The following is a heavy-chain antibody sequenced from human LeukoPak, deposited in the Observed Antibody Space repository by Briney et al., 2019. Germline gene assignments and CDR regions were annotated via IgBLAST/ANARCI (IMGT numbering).Heavy chain of an antibody. CDR3: ARVVVPAARRRPDWFAA. J-gene: IGHJ5*02. CDR2: IYYSGST. V-gene: IGHV4-30-4*08. CDR1: GGSISSGDYY. D-gene: IGHD2-2*01. Sequence: SQTLSLTCTVSGGSISSGDYYWSWIRQPPGKGLEWIGYIYYSGSTYYNPSLKRRVTISVDTSKNQFSLKLSSVTAAPTAVYYCARVVVPAARRRPDWFAAWGQGTLVSASS.